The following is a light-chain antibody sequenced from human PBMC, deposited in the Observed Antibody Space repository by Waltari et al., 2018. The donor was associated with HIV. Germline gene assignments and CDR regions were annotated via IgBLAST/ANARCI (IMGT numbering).Light chain of an antibody. J-gene: IGKJ1*01. CDR1: QSISSW. CDR3: QQYNSWT. CDR2: KAS. Sequence: DIQMTQSPSTLLESVEDRSTITCRASQSISSWLAWYQQKPGKAPKLLIYKASSLESGVPSRFSGSGSGTEFTLTISSLQPDDFATYYCQQYNSWTFGQGTKVEIK. V-gene: IGKV1-5*03.